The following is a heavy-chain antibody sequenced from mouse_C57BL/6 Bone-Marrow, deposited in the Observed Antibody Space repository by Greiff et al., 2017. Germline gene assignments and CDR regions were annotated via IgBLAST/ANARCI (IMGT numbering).Heavy chain of an antibody. CDR1: GFTFSDYG. D-gene: IGHD1-1*01. V-gene: IGHV5-17*01. J-gene: IGHJ2*01. CDR2: ISSGGITI. Sequence: EVKLVESGGGLVKPGGSLKLSCAASGFTFSDYGMHWVRQAPEKGLEWVAYISSGGITIYYADTVKGRFTISRDNAKNTLFLQMTGLRSEDTAMYYCARTYGSSYCDYWGQGTTLTVSS. CDR3: ARTYGSSYCDY.